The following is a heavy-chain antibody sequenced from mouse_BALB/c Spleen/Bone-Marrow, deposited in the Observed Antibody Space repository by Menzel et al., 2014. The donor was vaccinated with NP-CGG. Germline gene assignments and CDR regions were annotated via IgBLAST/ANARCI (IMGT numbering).Heavy chain of an antibody. J-gene: IGHJ2*01. CDR2: INPYNGGT. D-gene: IGHD2-4*01. CDR1: GYSFTGYT. CDR3: ARKPPIYYDFALDY. Sequence: EVKLQESGPELVKPGASMKISCKASGYSFTGYTMNWVKQSHGKNLEWIGLINPYNGGTSYNQKFKGKATLTVGKSSSTAYMELLSLTSEDSAVYYCARKPPIYYDFALDYWGQGTTLTVSS. V-gene: IGHV1-18*01.